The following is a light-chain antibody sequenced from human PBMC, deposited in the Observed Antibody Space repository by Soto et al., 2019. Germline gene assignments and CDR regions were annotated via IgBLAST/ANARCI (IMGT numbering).Light chain of an antibody. CDR1: QGMSTY. Sequence: DIQLTQSPSFLSASVGGRVTLSCRASQGMSTYVAWYQQKPGKAPKLLIYGASTLQSAVPSRFSGSESGAEFTLTISSLQPEDFATYYCLQHNSYPWTFGQGTKVDTK. CDR3: LQHNSYPWT. CDR2: GAS. J-gene: IGKJ1*01. V-gene: IGKV1-9*01.